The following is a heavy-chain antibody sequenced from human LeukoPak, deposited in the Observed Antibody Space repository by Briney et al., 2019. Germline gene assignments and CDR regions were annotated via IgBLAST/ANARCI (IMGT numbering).Heavy chain of an antibody. Sequence: GRSLRLSCAASGFTFSSYAIHWVRQAPGKGLEWVAVVSYDGSDKYYADSVKGRFTIPRDNSKNTLYLQMNSLTTEDTAVYYCARDQSAGYSSSGSSSWGRLGDWGQGTLVTVSS. J-gene: IGHJ4*02. V-gene: IGHV3-30-3*01. CDR1: GFTFSSYA. D-gene: IGHD6-13*01. CDR3: ARDQSAGYSSSGSSSWGRLGD. CDR2: VSYDGSDK.